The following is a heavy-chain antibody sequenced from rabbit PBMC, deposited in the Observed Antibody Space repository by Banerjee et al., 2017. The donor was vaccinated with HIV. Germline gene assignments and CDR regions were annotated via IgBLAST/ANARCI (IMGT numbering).Heavy chain of an antibody. CDR3: ARDDSSYNGDGYAKDL. CDR1: GFSLSSYY. J-gene: IGHJ4*01. V-gene: IGHV1S45*01. Sequence: QEQLVEYGGDLVQPGASLTLTCTASGFSLSSYYMCWVRQAPGKGLEWIACIYAGSSGSTYYASWAKGRFTISKTSSTTVTLQMTSLTAADTATYFCARDDSSYNGDGYAKDLWGPGTLVTVS. D-gene: IGHD6-1*01. CDR2: IYAGSSGST.